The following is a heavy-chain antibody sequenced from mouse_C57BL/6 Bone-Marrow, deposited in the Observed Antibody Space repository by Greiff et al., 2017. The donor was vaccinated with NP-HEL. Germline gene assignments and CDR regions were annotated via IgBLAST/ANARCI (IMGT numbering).Heavy chain of an antibody. D-gene: IGHD1-1*01. CDR3: ARHYYGSRGWYFDV. Sequence: QVQLQQSGPELVKPGASVKISCKASGYAFSSSWMNWVKQRPGQGLEWIGRIYPGGGDTNYNGKFKGKATLTADKSSSTAYMQLSSLTSEDSAVYFCARHYYGSRGWYFDVWGTGTTVTVSS. CDR2: IYPGGGDT. V-gene: IGHV1-82*01. J-gene: IGHJ1*03. CDR1: GYAFSSSW.